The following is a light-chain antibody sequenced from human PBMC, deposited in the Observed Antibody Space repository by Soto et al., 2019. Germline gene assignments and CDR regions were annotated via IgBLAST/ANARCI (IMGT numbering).Light chain of an antibody. V-gene: IGKV3-20*01. Sequence: EIVLTQSPGTLSSSPGETATLSCRASESVASNYLAWYQQKPGQAPRLLMYGASSRATGIPDRFSGSGSGTDFTLSITRLQPEDCAVYYCQQYGSSPWTSGQGTKVDIK. CDR2: GAS. J-gene: IGKJ1*01. CDR1: ESVASNY. CDR3: QQYGSSPWT.